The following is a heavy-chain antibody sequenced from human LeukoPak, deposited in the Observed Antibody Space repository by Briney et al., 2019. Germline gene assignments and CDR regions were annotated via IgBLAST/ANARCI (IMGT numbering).Heavy chain of an antibody. CDR1: GGSISSDY. V-gene: IGHV4-59*01. CDR3: ARDLREYCSGGNCYPTYYFDY. Sequence: SETLSLTCTVSGGSISSDYWSWIRQPPGKGLEWIGYIYRSGSTNYNPSLESRVTILVDTSKSQFSLKLSSVTAADTAVYYCARDLREYCSGGNCYPTYYFDYWGQGTLVTVSS. D-gene: IGHD2-15*01. CDR2: IYRSGST. J-gene: IGHJ4*02.